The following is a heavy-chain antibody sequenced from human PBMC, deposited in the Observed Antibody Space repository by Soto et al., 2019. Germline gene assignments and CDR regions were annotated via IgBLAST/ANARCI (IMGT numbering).Heavy chain of an antibody. Sequence: QVQLVQSGAEVKKPGASVKVSCKASGDIFIAYYMHWVRQAPGQGLEWMGWINPARGGTNYAQKLRGGVTMTRDTSVSTAYMELSRLTSDDTAVYYCVRGGRGSSWYIYDYWGQGTLVTVSS. CDR2: INPARGGT. CDR1: GDIFIAYY. V-gene: IGHV1-2*02. CDR3: VRGGRGSSWYIYDY. D-gene: IGHD6-13*01. J-gene: IGHJ4*02.